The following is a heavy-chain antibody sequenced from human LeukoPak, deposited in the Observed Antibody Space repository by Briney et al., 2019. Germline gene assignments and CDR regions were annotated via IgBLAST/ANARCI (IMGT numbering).Heavy chain of an antibody. D-gene: IGHD3-10*01. CDR3: ARHGVRGVIIH. CDR2: IYYSGST. J-gene: IGHJ4*02. CDR1: GGSISSYY. Sequence: SETLSLTCTVSGGSISSYYWSWIRQPPGKGQEWIGYIYYSGSTNYNPSLKSRVTISVDTSKNQFSLKLSSVTAADTAVYYCARHGVRGVIIHWGQGTLVTVSS. V-gene: IGHV4-59*08.